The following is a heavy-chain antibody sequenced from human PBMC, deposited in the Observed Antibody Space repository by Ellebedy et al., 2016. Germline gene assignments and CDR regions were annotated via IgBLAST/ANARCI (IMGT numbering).Heavy chain of an antibody. D-gene: IGHD1-26*01. CDR3: AKTISGSYYEPFDS. CDR2: IYPGDSAA. Sequence: GESLKISCKGSGYSFTNYWIGWVRQMPGKGLEWMGVIYPGDSAARYSPSFEGQVTVSTDKSISTAYLQWSSLKASDTAIYYCAKTISGSYYEPFDSWGQGTLVTVSS. J-gene: IGHJ4*02. V-gene: IGHV5-51*01. CDR1: GYSFTNYW.